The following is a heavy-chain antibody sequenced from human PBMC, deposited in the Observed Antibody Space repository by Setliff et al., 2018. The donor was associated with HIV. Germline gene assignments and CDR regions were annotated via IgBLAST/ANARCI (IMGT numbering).Heavy chain of an antibody. CDR3: ARGTYYYDSSGAPLDY. V-gene: IGHV1-18*01. J-gene: IGHJ4*02. CDR1: GYTFTSYG. D-gene: IGHD3-22*01. CDR2: ISAYNGNT. Sequence: ASVKVSCKASGYTFTSYGIRWVRQAPGQGLEWMGWISAYNGNTNYAQKLQGRVTMTTDTSTSTAYMELRSLRSDDTAVYYCARGTYYYDSSGAPLDYWGQGTLVTVSS.